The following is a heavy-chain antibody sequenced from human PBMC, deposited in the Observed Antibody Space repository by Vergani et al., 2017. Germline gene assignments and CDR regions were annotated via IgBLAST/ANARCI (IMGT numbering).Heavy chain of an antibody. D-gene: IGHD6-19*01. CDR2: IKNKTDGGTT. Sequence: EVQLVESGGGLVKPGGSLRLSCAASGFTFSNAWMSWVRQAPGKGLEWVGRIKNKTDGGTTDYAAPVKGRFTISRDDSKNTLYLQMNSLKTEDTAVYYCTTGLGRWGQGTLVTVSS. CDR1: GFTFSNAW. CDR3: TTGLGR. J-gene: IGHJ4*02. V-gene: IGHV3-15*01.